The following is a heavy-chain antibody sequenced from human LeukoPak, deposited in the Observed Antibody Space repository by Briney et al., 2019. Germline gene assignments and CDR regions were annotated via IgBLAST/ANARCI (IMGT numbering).Heavy chain of an antibody. CDR3: ARDMDDFWSGYSVDY. CDR1: GFTFSSYW. CDR2: INTDGSST. D-gene: IGHD3-3*01. Sequence: GGSLRLSCAASGFTFSSYWMHWVRQAPGKGLVWVSRINTDGSSTSYADSVKGRFTISRDNAKNTLYLQMNSLRAEDTAVYYCARDMDDFWSGYSVDYWGQGTLVTVSS. V-gene: IGHV3-74*01. J-gene: IGHJ4*02.